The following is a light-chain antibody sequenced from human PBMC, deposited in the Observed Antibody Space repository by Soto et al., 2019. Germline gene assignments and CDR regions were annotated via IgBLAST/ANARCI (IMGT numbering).Light chain of an antibody. CDR2: DAS. Sequence: EIVLTQSPATLSLSPGERATLSCRASQSVSSYLGWYQQKPGQAPRLLIYDASNRATGIPARFSGSGSGTDFTLTISSLEPEDFAVYYCQQRSNWPSLTCGGGTKVEIK. V-gene: IGKV3-11*01. CDR1: QSVSSY. J-gene: IGKJ4*01. CDR3: QQRSNWPSLT.